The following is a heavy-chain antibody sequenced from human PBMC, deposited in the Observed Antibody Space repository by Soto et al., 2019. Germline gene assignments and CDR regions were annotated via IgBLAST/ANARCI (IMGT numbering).Heavy chain of an antibody. Sequence: GGSLRLSCAASAFTFNNYAMSWVRQAPGKGLEWVSGLGGSGRTTYYVDSVKGRFTMSRDKAKNSLYLQMDSLRAEDTAVYYCAKEVVREFVWLLQRPFYCLYYGMAVWGQGSTVAVSS. CDR1: AFTFNNYA. J-gene: IGHJ6*02. CDR3: AKEVVREFVWLLQRPFYCLYYGMAV. V-gene: IGHV3-23*01. CDR2: LGGSGRTT. D-gene: IGHD3-9*01.